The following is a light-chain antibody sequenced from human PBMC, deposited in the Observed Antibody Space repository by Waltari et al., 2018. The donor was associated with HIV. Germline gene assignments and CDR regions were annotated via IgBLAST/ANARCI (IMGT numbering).Light chain of an antibody. J-gene: IGLJ3*02. CDR2: STN. V-gene: IGLV8-61*01. Sequence: QTVVTQEPSFSVSPGGTVTPPCGLSSGSVSTSYYPSWYQQTPGQAPRTLIYSTNTRSSGVPDRFSGSILGNKAALTITGAQADDESDYYCVLYMGSGSCMFGGGTKLTVL. CDR1: SGSVSTSYY. CDR3: VLYMGSGSCM.